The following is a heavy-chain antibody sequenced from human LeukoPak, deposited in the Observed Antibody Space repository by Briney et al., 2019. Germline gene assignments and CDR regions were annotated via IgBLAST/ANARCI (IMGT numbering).Heavy chain of an antibody. D-gene: IGHD3-10*01. CDR3: ARIFMVRGVIRNWFDP. V-gene: IGHV1-2*02. CDR2: INPNSGGT. CDR1: GYTFTSYD. J-gene: IGHJ5*02. Sequence: ASVKVSCKASGYTFTSYDINWVRQATGQGLEWMGWINPNSGGTNYAQKFQGRVTMTRDTSISTAYMELSRLRSDDTAVYYCARIFMVRGVIRNWFDPWGQGTLVTVSS.